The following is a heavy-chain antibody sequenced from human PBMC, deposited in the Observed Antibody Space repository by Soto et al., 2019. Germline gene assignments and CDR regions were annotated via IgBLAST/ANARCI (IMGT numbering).Heavy chain of an antibody. CDR2: IYYSGST. Sequence: ASETLSLTCTVSGGSISSGGYYWSWIRQHPGKGLEWIGYIYYSGSTYYNPSLKSRVTISVDTSKNQFSLKLSSVTAADTAVYYCARDLNWNDVVLWGQGTLVTVSS. D-gene: IGHD1-20*01. V-gene: IGHV4-31*03. J-gene: IGHJ4*02. CDR1: GGSISSGGYY. CDR3: ARDLNWNDVVL.